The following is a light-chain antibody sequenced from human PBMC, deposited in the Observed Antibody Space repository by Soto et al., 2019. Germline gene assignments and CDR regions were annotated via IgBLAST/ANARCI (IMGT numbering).Light chain of an antibody. J-gene: IGKJ1*01. CDR3: QQSSNWPRT. CDR1: QGVGST. Sequence: EIVMTQSPATLSVSPGEIVTLSCRASQGVGSTLAWYRQQPGQAPRLLIYGASSRATGIPDRFSGSGSGTDFTLTISSLEPEDFAVYYCQQSSNWPRTFGQGTKVDIK. V-gene: IGKV3-11*01. CDR2: GAS.